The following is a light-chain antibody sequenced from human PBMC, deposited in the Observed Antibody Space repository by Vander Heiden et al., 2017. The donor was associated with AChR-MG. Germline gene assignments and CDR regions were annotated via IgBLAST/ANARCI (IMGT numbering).Light chain of an antibody. V-gene: IGKV3-11*01. CDR1: QSVSSY. J-gene: IGKJ2*01. Sequence: EIVLTQSPATLSLSPGESATLSCRASQSVSSYLAWYQQKPGQAPRLLIYEASNRATGIPARFSGSGSGTDFTLTISSLEPEDFAVYYCQQRSNWPPANTFGQGTKLEIK. CDR3: QQRSNWPPANT. CDR2: EAS.